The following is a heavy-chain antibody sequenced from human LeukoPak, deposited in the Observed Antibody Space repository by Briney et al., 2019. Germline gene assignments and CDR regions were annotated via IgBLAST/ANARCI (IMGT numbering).Heavy chain of an antibody. CDR1: GGSISSSSYY. J-gene: IGHJ6*02. V-gene: IGHV4-61*05. Sequence: PSETLSITCTVSGGSISSSSYYWSWIRQPPGKGLEWIGYIYYSGSTNYNPSLKSRVTISVDTSKNQFSLKLSSVTAADTAVYYCARHAGLYYYDSSGPQASSNYYYYYGMDVWGQGTTVTVSS. D-gene: IGHD3-22*01. CDR2: IYYSGST. CDR3: ARHAGLYYYDSSGPQASSNYYYYYGMDV.